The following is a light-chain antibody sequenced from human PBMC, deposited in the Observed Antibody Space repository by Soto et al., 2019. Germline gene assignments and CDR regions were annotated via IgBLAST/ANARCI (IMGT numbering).Light chain of an antibody. V-gene: IGKV3-11*01. J-gene: IGKJ5*01. CDR3: QQRSNWPIT. CDR2: DSS. Sequence: EIVLTQSPATLSLSPGDRATLSCRASQTVGSSLAWYQQKPGQAPRLLINDSSNRATGIPARFSGSGSGTDFTLTISSLEPEDFAVYYCQQRSNWPITFGQGTRLEIK. CDR1: QTVGSS.